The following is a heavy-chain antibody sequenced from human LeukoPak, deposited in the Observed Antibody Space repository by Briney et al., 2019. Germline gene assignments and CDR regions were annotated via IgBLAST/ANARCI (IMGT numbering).Heavy chain of an antibody. CDR1: GFSLTTSGV. CDR2: IYHSGST. CDR3: ARLEGPTGGYFDY. Sequence: SGPTLVNPTQTLTLTCTFSGFSLTTSGVGVGWIRQPPGKGREWIGSIYHSGSTYYNPSLKSRVTISVDTSKNQFSLKLSSVTAADTAVYYCARLEGPTGGYFDYWGQGTLVTVSS. D-gene: IGHD7-27*01. J-gene: IGHJ4*02. V-gene: IGHV4-38-2*02.